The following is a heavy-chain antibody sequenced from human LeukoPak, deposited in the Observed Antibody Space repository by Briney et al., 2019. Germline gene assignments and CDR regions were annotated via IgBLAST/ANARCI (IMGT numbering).Heavy chain of an antibody. CDR1: GFTFSSYS. D-gene: IGHD5-18*01. V-gene: IGHV3-23*01. J-gene: IGHJ4*02. CDR2: ISGSGGST. CDR3: AKLRSSIYSYGPN. Sequence: PGGSLRLSCAASGFTFSSYSMNWVRQAPGKGLEWVSVISGSGGSTYYADSVKGRFTISRDNSKNTLYLQMNSLRAEDTAVYYCAKLRSSIYSYGPNWGQGTLVTVSS.